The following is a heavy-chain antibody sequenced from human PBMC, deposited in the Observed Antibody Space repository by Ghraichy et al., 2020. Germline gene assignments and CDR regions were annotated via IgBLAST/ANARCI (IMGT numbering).Heavy chain of an antibody. J-gene: IGHJ6*02. CDR1: GFTVSSNY. V-gene: IGHV3-53*01. Sequence: GGSLRLSCAASGFTVSSNYMSWVRQAPGKGLEWVSVIYSGGSTYYADSVKGRFTISRDNSKNTLYLQMNSLRAEDTAVYYCARDYYGPMGNYYYYGMDVWGQGTTVTVSS. D-gene: IGHD3-10*01. CDR2: IYSGGST. CDR3: ARDYYGPMGNYYYYGMDV.